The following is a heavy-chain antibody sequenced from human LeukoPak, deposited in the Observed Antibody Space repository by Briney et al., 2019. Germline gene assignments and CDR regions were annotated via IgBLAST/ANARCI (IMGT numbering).Heavy chain of an antibody. Sequence: SETLSLTCAVYGGSFSGYYWSWIRQPPGKGLEWIGEINHSGSTNYNPSLKSRVTISVDTSKNQFSLKLSSVTAADTAVYYCARGRRNFGVVIKALRWFDPWGQGTLVTVSS. D-gene: IGHD3-3*01. CDR2: INHSGST. CDR3: ARGRRNFGVVIKALRWFDP. CDR1: GGSFSGYY. V-gene: IGHV4-34*01. J-gene: IGHJ5*02.